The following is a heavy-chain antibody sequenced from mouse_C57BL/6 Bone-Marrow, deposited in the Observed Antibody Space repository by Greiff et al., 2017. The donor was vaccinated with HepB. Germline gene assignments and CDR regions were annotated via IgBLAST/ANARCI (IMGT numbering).Heavy chain of an antibody. J-gene: IGHJ1*03. V-gene: IGHV2-5*01. CDR2: IWRGGST. Sequence: VQVVESGPGLVQPSQSLSITCTVSGFSLTSYGVHWVRQSPGKGLEWLGVIWRGGSTDYNAAFMSRLSITKDNSKSQVFFKMNSLQADDTAIYYCAKKEYYGNFYWYFDVWGTGTTVTVSS. CDR1: GFSLTSYG. D-gene: IGHD2-1*01. CDR3: AKKEYYGNFYWYFDV.